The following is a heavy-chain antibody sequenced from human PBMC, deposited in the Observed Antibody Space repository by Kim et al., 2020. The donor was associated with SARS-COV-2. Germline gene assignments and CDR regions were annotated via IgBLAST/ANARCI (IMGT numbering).Heavy chain of an antibody. D-gene: IGHD1-7*01. CDR3: ARDQAWNYLLYYYGMDV. Sequence: ASVKVSCKASGYTFTGYYMHWVRQAPGQGLEWMGWINPNSGGTNYAQKFQGRVTMTRDTSISTAYMDLSRLRSDDTAVYYCARDQAWNYLLYYYGMDVWGQGTTVTVSS. CDR2: INPNSGGT. CDR1: GYTFTGYY. V-gene: IGHV1-2*02. J-gene: IGHJ6*02.